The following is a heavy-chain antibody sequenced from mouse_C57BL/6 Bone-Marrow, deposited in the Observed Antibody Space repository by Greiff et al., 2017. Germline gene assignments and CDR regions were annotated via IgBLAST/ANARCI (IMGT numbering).Heavy chain of an antibody. D-gene: IGHD2-10*02. CDR1: GYTFTSYW. CDR3: AREWREGYGNFYAMDY. Sequence: VQLQQPGAELVRPGSSVKLSCKASGYTFTSYWMHWVKQRPIQGLEWIGNIDPSDSETHYNHKFKDKATLTVDKSSSTAYMQLSSLTSEDSAVYYCAREWREGYGNFYAMDYWGQGTSVTVSS. J-gene: IGHJ4*01. V-gene: IGHV1-52*01. CDR2: IDPSDSET.